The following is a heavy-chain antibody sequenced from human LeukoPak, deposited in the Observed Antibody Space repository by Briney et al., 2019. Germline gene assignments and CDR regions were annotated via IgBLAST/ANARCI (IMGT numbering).Heavy chain of an antibody. Sequence: GGSLRLSCAASGFTFSSYAMHWVRQAPGKGLEWVAVISYDGSNKYYADSVKSRFAISRDNSKNTLYLQMNSLRAEDTVVYYCARDPAEGDYDILTGYSYFDHWGQGTLVTVSS. V-gene: IGHV3-30*09. CDR3: ARDPAEGDYDILTGYSYFDH. D-gene: IGHD3-9*01. CDR1: GFTFSSYA. CDR2: ISYDGSNK. J-gene: IGHJ4*02.